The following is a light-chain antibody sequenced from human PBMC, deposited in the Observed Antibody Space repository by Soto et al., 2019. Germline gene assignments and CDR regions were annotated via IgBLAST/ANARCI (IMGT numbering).Light chain of an antibody. V-gene: IGKV3-20*01. CDR1: QSVSSSY. CDR3: QQYGSSPLVT. CDR2: GAS. J-gene: IGKJ3*01. Sequence: EIVLTQSPGTLSLSPGERATLSCRASQSVSSSYLAWYQQKPGQAPRLLIYGASSRATGIPDRFSGSGSGTDFTLTIIRMEPEHFAVHYCQQYGSSPLVTFGPGTKVDIK.